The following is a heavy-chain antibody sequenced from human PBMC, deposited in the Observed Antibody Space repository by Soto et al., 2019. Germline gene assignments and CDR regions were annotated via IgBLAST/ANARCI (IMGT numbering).Heavy chain of an antibody. CDR3: ARSVYGDYVVDP. CDR2: ISAYNGNT. D-gene: IGHD4-17*01. V-gene: IGHV1-18*01. J-gene: IGHJ5*02. CDR1: GYTFTSYG. Sequence: ASVKVSFKASGYTFTSYGISWVRQAPGQGLEWMGWISAYNGNTNYAQKLQGRVTMTTDTSTSTAYMELRSLRSDDTAVYYCARSVYGDYVVDPWGQGTLVTVSS.